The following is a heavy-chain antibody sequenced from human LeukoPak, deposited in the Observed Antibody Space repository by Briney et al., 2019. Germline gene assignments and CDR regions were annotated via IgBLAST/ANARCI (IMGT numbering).Heavy chain of an antibody. V-gene: IGHV3-21*01. CDR3: ARDNGFLECLFLY. D-gene: IGHD3-3*01. CDR2: ISSSSSYI. CDR1: GLTFSSYS. Sequence: GGPLRLSCGASGLTFSSYSMNWVRQAPGKGLEWVSSISSSSSYIYYADSVEGRFTISRDNVKNSLYLQMNSLRAEDTAVYCCARDNGFLECLFLYWGQGTLVTVSS. J-gene: IGHJ4*02.